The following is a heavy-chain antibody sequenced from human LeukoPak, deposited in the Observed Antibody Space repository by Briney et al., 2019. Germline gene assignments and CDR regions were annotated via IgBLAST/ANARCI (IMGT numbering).Heavy chain of an antibody. CDR2: IYYSGST. CDR1: GGSISSYY. D-gene: IGHD3-22*01. J-gene: IGHJ3*02. Sequence: SSETLSLTCTVSGGSISSYYWSWIRQPPGKGLEWIGYIYYSGSTNYNPSLKSRVTISVDTSKNQFSLKLSSVTAADTAVYYCARLGSYYYDSSGYWKKGAFDIWGQGTMVTVSS. CDR3: ARLGSYYYDSSGYWKKGAFDI. V-gene: IGHV4-59*08.